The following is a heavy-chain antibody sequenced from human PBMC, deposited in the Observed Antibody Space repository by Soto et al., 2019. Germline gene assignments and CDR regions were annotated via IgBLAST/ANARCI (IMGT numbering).Heavy chain of an antibody. CDR1: GGTFSSYA. Sequence: QVQLVQSGAEVKKPGSSVKVSCKASGGTFSSYAISWVRQAPGQGLEWMGGIIPIFGTANYAQKFQGRVTITADESMSTAYMELSSLRSEDTAVYYCARDILTGYYKGYYYYGMDVWGQGTTVTVSS. V-gene: IGHV1-69*01. CDR2: IIPIFGTA. J-gene: IGHJ6*02. CDR3: ARDILTGYYKGYYYYGMDV. D-gene: IGHD3-9*01.